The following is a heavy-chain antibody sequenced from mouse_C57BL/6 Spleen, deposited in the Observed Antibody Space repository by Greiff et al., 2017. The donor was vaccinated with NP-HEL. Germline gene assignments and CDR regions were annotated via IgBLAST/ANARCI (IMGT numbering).Heavy chain of an antibody. CDR2: IDPSDSYT. J-gene: IGHJ4*01. CDR1: GYTFTSYW. Sequence: QVQLQQPGAELVRPGTSVKLSCKASGYTFTSYWMHWVKQRPGQGLEWIGVIDPSDSYTNYNQKFKGKATLTVDTSSSTAYMQLSSLTSEDSAVYYCARVDGSRDAMDYWGQGTSVTVSS. V-gene: IGHV1-59*01. D-gene: IGHD2-3*01. CDR3: ARVDGSRDAMDY.